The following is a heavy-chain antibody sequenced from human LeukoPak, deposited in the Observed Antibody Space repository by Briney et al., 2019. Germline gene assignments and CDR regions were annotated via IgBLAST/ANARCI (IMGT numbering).Heavy chain of an antibody. CDR1: GFTFSNYA. CDR3: TKGTIWLPFDY. J-gene: IGHJ4*02. Sequence: AGSLRLSCAASGFTFSNYAMSWARQAPGKGLEWVSAISGSGGSTYYADSVKGRFTISRDNSKNTLYLQMNSLRAEDTAVYYCTKGTIWLPFDYWGQGTLVTVSS. D-gene: IGHD5-18*01. CDR2: ISGSGGST. V-gene: IGHV3-23*01.